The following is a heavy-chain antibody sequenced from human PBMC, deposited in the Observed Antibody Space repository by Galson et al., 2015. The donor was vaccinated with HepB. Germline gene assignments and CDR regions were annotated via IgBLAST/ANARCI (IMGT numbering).Heavy chain of an antibody. V-gene: IGHV1-69*13. CDR3: ARRPYYYDSSGYYSDY. D-gene: IGHD3-22*01. J-gene: IGHJ4*02. Sequence: SVKVSCKASGGTFSSYAISWVRQAPGQGLEWMGGIIPIFGTANYAQKFQGRVTITADESTSTAYMELSSLRSEDTAVYYCARRPYYYDSSGYYSDYWGQGTLVTVSS. CDR1: GGTFSSYA. CDR2: IIPIFGTA.